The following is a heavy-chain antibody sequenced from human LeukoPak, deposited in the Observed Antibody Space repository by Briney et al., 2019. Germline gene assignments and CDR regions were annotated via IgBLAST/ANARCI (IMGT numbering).Heavy chain of an antibody. CDR3: ARSRPPNLIATHRFDY. D-gene: IGHD6-13*01. V-gene: IGHV1-46*01. CDR2: INPSGGST. CDR1: GYTFTGYY. J-gene: IGHJ4*02. Sequence: ASVKVSCKASGYTFTGYYMHWVRQAPGQGLEWMGIINPSGGSTSYAQKFQGRVTMTRDTSTSTVYMELSSLRSGDTAVYYCARSRPPNLIATHRFDYWGQGTLVTVSS.